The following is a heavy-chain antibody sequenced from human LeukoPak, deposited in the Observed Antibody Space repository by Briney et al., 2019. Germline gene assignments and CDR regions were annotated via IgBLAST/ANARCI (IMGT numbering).Heavy chain of an antibody. Sequence: GGSPRLFCEVSGFPFDHYAMNWVREAPGRGLEWLSVIIGAGGAAHYADSVKGRFTISRDNAKNSLYLQMNSLRAEDTALYYCARDAGERRWGQGTLVSVSS. D-gene: IGHD3-10*01. CDR1: GFPFDHYA. CDR2: IIGAGGAA. CDR3: ARDAGERR. V-gene: IGHV3-20*04. J-gene: IGHJ4*02.